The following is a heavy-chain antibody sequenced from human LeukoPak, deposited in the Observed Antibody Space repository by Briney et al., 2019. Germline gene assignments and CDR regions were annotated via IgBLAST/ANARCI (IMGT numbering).Heavy chain of an antibody. V-gene: IGHV4-34*01. CDR1: GGSFSGYY. J-gene: IGHJ4*02. CDR3: ARFGRREYYYDSSGYPGTFDY. CDR2: INHSGST. Sequence: SETLSLTCAVYGGSFSGYYWSWLRQPPGKGLEWIGEINHSGSTNYNPSLKSRVTISVDTSKNQFSLKLSSVTAADTAVYYCARFGRREYYYDSSGYPGTFDYWGQGTLVTVSS. D-gene: IGHD3-22*01.